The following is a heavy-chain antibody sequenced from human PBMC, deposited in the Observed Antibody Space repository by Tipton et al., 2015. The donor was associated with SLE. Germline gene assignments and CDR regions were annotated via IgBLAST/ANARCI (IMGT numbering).Heavy chain of an antibody. CDR3: ARVVSTGHDY. CDR2: IKPDGSDK. J-gene: IGHJ4*02. CDR1: GFTFSSSW. V-gene: IGHV3-7*04. D-gene: IGHD2-2*01. Sequence: SLRLSCAASGFTFSSSWMSWVRQAPGIGLEWVANIKPDGSDKYYVDSMKGQFSISRDNARNALYLQMNSLRAEDTAVYYCARVVSTGHDYWGQGTLVTVSS.